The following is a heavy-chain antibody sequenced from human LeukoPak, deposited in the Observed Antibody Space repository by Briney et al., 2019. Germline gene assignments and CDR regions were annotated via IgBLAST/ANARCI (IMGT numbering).Heavy chain of an antibody. V-gene: IGHV3-23*01. D-gene: IGHD1-26*01. CDR3: ASVAATQPLYGMDV. CDR2: ISGSGGST. Sequence: PGGSLSLSCAASGFTFSSYAMSWVRQAPGKGLGWVSAISGSGGSTYYADSGKGRFTISRDNSKNTLYLQMNSLRAEDTAVYYCASVAATQPLYGMDVWGQGTTVTVSS. CDR1: GFTFSSYA. J-gene: IGHJ6*02.